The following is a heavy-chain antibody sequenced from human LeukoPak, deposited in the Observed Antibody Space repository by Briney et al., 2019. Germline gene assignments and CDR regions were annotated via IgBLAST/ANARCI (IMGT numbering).Heavy chain of an antibody. CDR1: GFTFSSYA. CDR2: ISGSGDST. D-gene: IGHD3-10*01. CDR3: AKGGSGSGSYYKNYYYYYYYMDV. Sequence: GGSQRLSCAASGFTFSSYAMSWVRQAPGKGLEWVSAISGSGDSTYYADSVKGRFTISRDNSKNTLYLQMNSLRAEDTAVYYCAKGGSGSGSYYKNYYYYYYYMDVWGKGTTLTVSS. V-gene: IGHV3-23*01. J-gene: IGHJ6*03.